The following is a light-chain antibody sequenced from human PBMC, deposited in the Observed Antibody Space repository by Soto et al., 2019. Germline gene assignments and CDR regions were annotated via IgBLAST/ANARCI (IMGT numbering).Light chain of an antibody. Sequence: DIVLTQSPGTLSFSPVERSTLSFSASQSVSSNHLAWYQQKPGQAPRLLIYGASSRATGIPDRFSGSGSGTDFTLTISRLEPEDFAVYFCQQYGSSPLTFGGGTKVDIK. J-gene: IGKJ4*01. CDR1: QSVSSNH. V-gene: IGKV3-20*01. CDR3: QQYGSSPLT. CDR2: GAS.